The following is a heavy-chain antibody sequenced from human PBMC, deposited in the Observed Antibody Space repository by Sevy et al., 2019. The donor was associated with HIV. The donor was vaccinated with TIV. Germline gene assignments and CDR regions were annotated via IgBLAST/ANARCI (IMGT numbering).Heavy chain of an antibody. CDR2: IRYDGSNK. CDR3: ARDRLXITIXXXXXXXXXX. CDR1: XXXXSSXX. V-gene: IGHV3-33*01. Sequence: GGSLRLSXAXXXXXXSSXXXXXVXQAPGKGLEWVAVIRYDGSNKYYADSVKGRFTISRDNSKNTLYLQMNSLRAEDTAVYYXARDRLXITIXXXXXXXXXXXXQGTTVTVSS. J-gene: IGHJ6*02. D-gene: IGHD3-3*01.